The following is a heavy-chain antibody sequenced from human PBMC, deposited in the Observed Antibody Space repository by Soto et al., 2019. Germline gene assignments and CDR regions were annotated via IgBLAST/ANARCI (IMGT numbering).Heavy chain of an antibody. J-gene: IGHJ4*02. V-gene: IGHV3-13*01. Sequence: GGSLRLSCAASGFTFSSYDMHWVRQATGKGLEWVSAIGTAGDTYYPGSVKGRFTISRENAKNSLYLQMNSLRAGDTAVYYCARAGGPTGTTAPLDYWGQGTLVTVSS. D-gene: IGHD1-7*01. CDR2: IGTAGDT. CDR1: GFTFSSYD. CDR3: ARAGGPTGTTAPLDY.